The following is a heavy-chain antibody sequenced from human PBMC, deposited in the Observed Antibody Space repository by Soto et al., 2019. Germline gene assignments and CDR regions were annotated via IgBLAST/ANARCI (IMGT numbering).Heavy chain of an antibody. D-gene: IGHD6-6*01. CDR1: GGSFSGYY. J-gene: IGHJ4*02. CDR2: INHSGST. CDR3: ARGFSSVFDY. V-gene: IGHV4-34*01. Sequence: QVQLQQWGAGLLKPSETLSLTCAVYGGSFSGYYWSWIRQPPGKGLEWIGEINHSGSTNYNPSLKSRVTISVDTSKNKFSLKLSSVTAADTAVYYCARGFSSVFDYWGQGTLVTVSS.